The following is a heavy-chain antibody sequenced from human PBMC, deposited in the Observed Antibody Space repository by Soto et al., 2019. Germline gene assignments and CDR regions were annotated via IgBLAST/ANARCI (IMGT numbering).Heavy chain of an antibody. Sequence: QVQLVQSGAEVKKPGASVKVSCKASGGTFSSYAFSWVRQAPGQGLEWMGGIIPIFGTANYAQRFKGRVTITADESTSTAYMELSSLRSEDTAMYDCAREGYGDYGKPFDYWGQGTLITVSS. V-gene: IGHV1-69*01. D-gene: IGHD4-17*01. J-gene: IGHJ4*02. CDR2: IIPIFGTA. CDR1: GGTFSSYA. CDR3: AREGYGDYGKPFDY.